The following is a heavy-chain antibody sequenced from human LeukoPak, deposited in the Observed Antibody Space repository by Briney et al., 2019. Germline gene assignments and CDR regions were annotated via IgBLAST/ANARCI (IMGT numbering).Heavy chain of an antibody. CDR2: ISSSSSTI. J-gene: IGHJ4*02. CDR1: GFTFSSYS. V-gene: IGHV3-48*04. Sequence: PGGSLRLSCAASGFTFSSYSMNWVRQAPGKGLEWVSYISSSSSTIYYADSVKGRFTISRDNAKNSLYLQMNSLRAEDTAVYYCARDGVAAALDYWGQGTLVTVSS. CDR3: ARDGVAAALDY. D-gene: IGHD6-13*01.